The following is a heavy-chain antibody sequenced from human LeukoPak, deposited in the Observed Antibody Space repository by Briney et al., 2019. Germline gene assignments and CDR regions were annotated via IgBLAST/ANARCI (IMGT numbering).Heavy chain of an antibody. D-gene: IGHD4-23*01. CDR3: ARSNTSRWSVDY. Sequence: ASVKVSCKASGYTFTSYYMHWVRQAPGQGLEWMGIINPSGGSTSYAQKFQGRVTMTRDMSTSTVYMELSSRRPEDTAVYYCARSNTSRWSVDYWGKGTLVTVSS. CDR2: INPSGGST. J-gene: IGHJ4*02. V-gene: IGHV1-46*01. CDR1: GYTFTSYY.